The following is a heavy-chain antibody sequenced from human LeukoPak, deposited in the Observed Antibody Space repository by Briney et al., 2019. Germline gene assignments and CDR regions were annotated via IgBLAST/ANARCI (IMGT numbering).Heavy chain of an antibody. D-gene: IGHD6-19*01. CDR1: GGSISSSSYY. V-gene: IGHV4-39*07. Sequence: SETLSLTCTVSGGSISSSSYYWGWIRQPPGKGLERIGSIYYSGSTYYNPSLKSRVTISVDTSKNQFSLKLSSVTAADTAVYYCARDSSGWYIGNYFDYWGQGTLVTVPS. CDR2: IYYSGST. J-gene: IGHJ4*02. CDR3: ARDSSGWYIGNYFDY.